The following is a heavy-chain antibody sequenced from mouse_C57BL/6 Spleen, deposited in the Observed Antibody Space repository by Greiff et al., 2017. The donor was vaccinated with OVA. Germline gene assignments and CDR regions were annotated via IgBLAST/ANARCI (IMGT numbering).Heavy chain of an antibody. CDR3: ARKGSYDGYYSAWFAY. Sequence: VKLQQPGAELVKPGASVKLSCKASGYTFTSYWMQWVKQRPGQGLEWIGEIDPSDSYTNYNQKFKGKATLTVDTSSSTAYMQLSSLTSEDSAVYYCARKGSYDGYYSAWFAYWGQGTLVTVSA. CDR1: GYTFTSYW. CDR2: IDPSDSYT. J-gene: IGHJ3*01. D-gene: IGHD2-3*01. V-gene: IGHV1-50*01.